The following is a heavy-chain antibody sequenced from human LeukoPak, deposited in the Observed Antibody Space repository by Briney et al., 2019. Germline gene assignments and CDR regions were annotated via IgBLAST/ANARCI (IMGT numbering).Heavy chain of an antibody. CDR1: GYTFTSYG. Sequence: ASVKVSCKASGYTFTSYGISWVRQAPRQGLEWMGWISAYNGNTNYAQKLQGRVTMTTDTSTSTAYMELRSLRSDDTAVYYCAREWAYSSSSRVFDYWGQGTLVTVSS. J-gene: IGHJ4*02. D-gene: IGHD6-6*01. V-gene: IGHV1-18*01. CDR3: AREWAYSSSSRVFDY. CDR2: ISAYNGNT.